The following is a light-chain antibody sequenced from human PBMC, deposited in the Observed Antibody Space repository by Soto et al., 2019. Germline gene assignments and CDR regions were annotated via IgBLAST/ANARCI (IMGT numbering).Light chain of an antibody. V-gene: IGKV1-39*01. Sequence: DIPMTQSPSSLSASVGDRVTITCRASQSISSYLNWYQQKPGKAPKLLIYAASSLQSGVPSRFSGSGSGTDFTLTISSLQPEDFATYYCQQSDSTPFTFGPGTKVDIK. J-gene: IGKJ3*01. CDR2: AAS. CDR1: QSISSY. CDR3: QQSDSTPFT.